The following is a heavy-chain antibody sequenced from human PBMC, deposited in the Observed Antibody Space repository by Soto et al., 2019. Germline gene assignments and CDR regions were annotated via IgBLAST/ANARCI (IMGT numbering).Heavy chain of an antibody. CDR3: AAEGYNWNDDTSTPFDY. CDR2: IVVGSGNT. CDR1: GFTFTSSA. V-gene: IGHV1-58*01. J-gene: IGHJ4*02. D-gene: IGHD1-20*01. Sequence: QMQLVQSGPEVKKPGTSVKVSCKASGFTFTSSAVQWVRQARGQRLEWIGWIVVGSGNTNYAQKFQERVTITRDMSTSTAYMELSSLRSEDTAVYYCAAEGYNWNDDTSTPFDYWGQGTLVTVSS.